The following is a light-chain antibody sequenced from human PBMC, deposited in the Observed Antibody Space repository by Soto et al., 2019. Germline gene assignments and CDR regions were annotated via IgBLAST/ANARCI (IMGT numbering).Light chain of an antibody. J-gene: IGKJ4*01. V-gene: IGKV3-11*01. CDR2: DAS. Sequence: EIVLTQSPATLSLSPGERATLSCRASQSVRSYLAWYQQKPGQAPRLLIYDASNRATGIPARFSGSGSGTDFTLTISSLEPEDFAVYYCQQRSNSPPTFGGGTKVEIK. CDR1: QSVRSY. CDR3: QQRSNSPPT.